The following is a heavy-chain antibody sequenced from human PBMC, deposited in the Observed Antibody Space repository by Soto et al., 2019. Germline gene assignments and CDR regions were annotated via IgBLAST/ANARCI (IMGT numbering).Heavy chain of an antibody. Sequence: PWWSLRLSCQASVFNFDKYGMHWFRQAPGKGLEWVAVITYDGSFQYYADSVKGRFTISRDNSKNTLSLHLNTLKPEDTAVYHCAKDRVGGTFYTPLAFWGQGTLVTVSS. J-gene: IGHJ4*02. CDR3: AKDRVGGTFYTPLAF. CDR1: VFNFDKYG. D-gene: IGHD1-7*01. CDR2: ITYDGSFQ. V-gene: IGHV3-30*18.